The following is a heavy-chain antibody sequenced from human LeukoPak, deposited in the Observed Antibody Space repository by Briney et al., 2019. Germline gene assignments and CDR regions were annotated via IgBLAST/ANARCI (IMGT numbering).Heavy chain of an antibody. CDR2: ITSSGDAT. CDR1: GFTFNIYA. CDR3: AKDRPNYHESNGHYYRLNGDS. J-gene: IGHJ5*01. D-gene: IGHD3-22*01. V-gene: IGHV3-23*01. Sequence: GESLKISCAASGFTFNIYAMSWVRQAPGKGLEWVSSITSSGDATFHADSVKDRFTISRDNSKSTLYLQMSRLRVEDTAVYYCAKDRPNYHESNGHYYRLNGDSWGQGTLVTVSS.